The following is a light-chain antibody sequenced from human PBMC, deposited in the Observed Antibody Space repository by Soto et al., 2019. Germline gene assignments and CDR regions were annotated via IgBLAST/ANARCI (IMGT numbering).Light chain of an antibody. J-gene: IGKJ4*01. CDR1: QGIVSW. V-gene: IGKV1-12*01. Sequence: DIQMTQSPSSESASVGDRVTVTCRASQGIVSWLVWYQQKPGKAPKLLMNAASNLQSGVPSRFSSSGSGTDFTLTISSLQPEDFATYYCQLADSFPLTFGGGTKVEIK. CDR3: QLADSFPLT. CDR2: AAS.